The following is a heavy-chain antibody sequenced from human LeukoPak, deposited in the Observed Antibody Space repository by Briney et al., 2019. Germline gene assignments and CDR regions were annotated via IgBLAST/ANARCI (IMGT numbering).Heavy chain of an antibody. CDR1: GFTFSSYS. V-gene: IGHV3-21*01. CDR3: AGGWDYFDTSGYYYDLDH. J-gene: IGHJ4*02. CDR2: ISSSSSYI. D-gene: IGHD3-22*01. Sequence: PGGSLRLSCAASGFTFSSYSMNWVRQAPGKGLEWVSSISSSSSYIYYADSVKGRFTISRDNAKNSLYLQLNSLRAEDTAVYYCAGGWDYFDTSGYYYDLDHWGQGTLVTVSS.